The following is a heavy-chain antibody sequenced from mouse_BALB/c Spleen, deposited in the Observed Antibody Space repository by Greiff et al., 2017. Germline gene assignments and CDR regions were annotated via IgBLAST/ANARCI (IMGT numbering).Heavy chain of an antibody. CDR3: ARHSTTAMDY. D-gene: IGHD1-2*01. CDR2: ISSGGSYT. CDR1: GFTFSSYG. J-gene: IGHJ4*01. V-gene: IGHV5-6*01. Sequence: EVQLVESGGDLVKPGGSLKLSCAASGFTFSSYGMSWVRQTPDKRLEWVATISSGGSYTYYPDSVKGRFTISRDNAKNTLYLQMSSLKSEDTAMYYCARHSTTAMDYWGQGTSGTVSS.